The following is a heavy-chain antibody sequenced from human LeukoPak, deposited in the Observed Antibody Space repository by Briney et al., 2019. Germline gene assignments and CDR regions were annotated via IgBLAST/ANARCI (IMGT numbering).Heavy chain of an antibody. J-gene: IGHJ6*03. CDR2: ISTSSSYI. CDR1: GFTFSSYR. CDR3: ARAYSERYGLGYYYMDV. V-gene: IGHV3-21*01. D-gene: IGHD1-26*01. Sequence: GGSLRLSCAASGFTFSSYRMNWVRQAPGKGLEWVSSISTSSSYIYYADSVKGRFTISRDNAKKSVYLQMNSLRVEDTAVYYCARAYSERYGLGYYYMDVWGKGTTVTISS.